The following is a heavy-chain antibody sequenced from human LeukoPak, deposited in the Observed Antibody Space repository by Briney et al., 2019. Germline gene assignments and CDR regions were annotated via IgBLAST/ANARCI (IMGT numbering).Heavy chain of an antibody. D-gene: IGHD6-19*01. CDR2: ISGSGSNT. J-gene: IGHJ4*02. CDR1: GFTVSSYA. CDR3: AKEKAYISGWYLDD. V-gene: IGHV3-23*01. Sequence: GGSLRLSCAASGFTVSSYAMSWVRQAPEKGLEWVSVISGSGSNTHYADSVKGRFTISRDNSKNTLYLQMNSLRAEDTAVYYCAKEKAYISGWYLDDWGQGTLVTVSS.